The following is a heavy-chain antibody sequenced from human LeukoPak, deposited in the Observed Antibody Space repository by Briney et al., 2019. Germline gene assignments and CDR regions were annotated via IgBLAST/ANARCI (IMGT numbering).Heavy chain of an antibody. Sequence: RGESLKISCKTSGYSFTSHWIGWGRQMPGKGLEWMGIVYPGDSDTRYSPSFQGQVTISADKSIATAYLQWNSLKASDTAMYYCATRYSGGWYDTFDIWGQGTMVTVSS. J-gene: IGHJ3*02. CDR3: ATRYSGGWYDTFDI. V-gene: IGHV5-51*01. D-gene: IGHD6-19*01. CDR1: GYSFTSHW. CDR2: VYPGDSDT.